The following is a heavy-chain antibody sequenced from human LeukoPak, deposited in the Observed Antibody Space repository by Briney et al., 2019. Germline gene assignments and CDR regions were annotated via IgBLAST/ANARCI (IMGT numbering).Heavy chain of an antibody. Sequence: GGALRLSCAASGFAFSSYSMNWVRPAPGKGLEGVSSISSSSSTIYYADSVKGRFTISRDNAKNSLYLQMNSLRAEDTAVYYCARDRDSSGYYGLYYYYMDVWGKGTTVTVSS. J-gene: IGHJ6*03. D-gene: IGHD3-22*01. CDR2: ISSSSSTI. CDR3: ARDRDSSGYYGLYYYYMDV. V-gene: IGHV3-48*01. CDR1: GFAFSSYS.